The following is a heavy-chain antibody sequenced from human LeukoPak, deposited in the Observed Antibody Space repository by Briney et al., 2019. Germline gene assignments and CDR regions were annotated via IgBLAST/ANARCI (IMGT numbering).Heavy chain of an antibody. V-gene: IGHV1-8*01. CDR1: GYTFTSYD. J-gene: IGHJ6*03. CDR3: ARTFDYYGSGSYYFSRAPRLDYYYYMDV. D-gene: IGHD3-10*01. CDR2: MNPNSGNT. Sequence: GASVKVSCKASGYTFTSYDINWVRQATGQGLEWMGWMNPNSGNTGYAQKFQGRVTMTRNTSISTAYMELRSLRSDDTAVYYCARTFDYYGSGSYYFSRAPRLDYYYYMDVWGKGTTVTVSS.